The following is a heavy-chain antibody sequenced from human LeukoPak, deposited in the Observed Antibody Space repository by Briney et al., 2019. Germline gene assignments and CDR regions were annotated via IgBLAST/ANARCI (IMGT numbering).Heavy chain of an antibody. D-gene: IGHD3-22*01. J-gene: IGHJ4*02. CDR3: AKANLFYDSSGYCDY. Sequence: GRSLRLSCAASGFTFDDYAMHWVRQAPGKGLEWVSGISWNSGSIGYADSVKGRFTISRDNAKNSLYLQMNSLRAEDTASYYCAKANLFYDSSGYCDYWGQGTLVTVSS. CDR2: ISWNSGSI. CDR1: GFTFDDYA. V-gene: IGHV3-9*01.